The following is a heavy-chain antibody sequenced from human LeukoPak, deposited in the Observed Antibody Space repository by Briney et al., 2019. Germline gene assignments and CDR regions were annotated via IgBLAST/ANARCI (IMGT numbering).Heavy chain of an antibody. CDR2: ISYDGGNK. J-gene: IGHJ4*02. D-gene: IGHD3-10*01. Sequence: GGSLRPSCAASGFTFSDYGMHWVRQAPGKGLEWVALISYDGGNKFYADSVRDRFTISRDNSKNTLFLQMNSLRTEDTAMYYCAKVFEVRGARRPKDYWGQGTLVIVSS. V-gene: IGHV3-30*18. CDR3: AKVFEVRGARRPKDY. CDR1: GFTFSDYG.